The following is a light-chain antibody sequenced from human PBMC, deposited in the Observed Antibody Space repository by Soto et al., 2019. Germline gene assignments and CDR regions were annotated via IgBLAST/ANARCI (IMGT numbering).Light chain of an antibody. V-gene: IGLV2-23*01. CDR1: SSGFGTNYL. Sequence: QSALTQPASVSGSPGQSITISCTGSSSGFGTNYLFSWYQQYPGKAPKLIIYEGTKRPSGVSDRFSGSKAGNTASLTVSGLQAEEEADYFCCSCAATFSVFGGGTQLTVL. CDR3: CSCAATFSV. CDR2: EGT. J-gene: IGLJ3*02.